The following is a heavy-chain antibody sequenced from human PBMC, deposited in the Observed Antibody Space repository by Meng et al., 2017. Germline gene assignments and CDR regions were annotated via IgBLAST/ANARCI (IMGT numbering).Heavy chain of an antibody. Sequence: QGQRVQSGGGVKKAGSSVKVSCKASGGTFSSYAISWVRQAPGQGLEWMGGIIPIFGTANYAQKFQGRVTITADESTSTAYMELSSLRSEDTAVYYCARRPGYSSGWYDYWGQGTLVTVSS. D-gene: IGHD6-19*01. V-gene: IGHV1-69*01. CDR1: GGTFSSYA. J-gene: IGHJ4*02. CDR3: ARRPGYSSGWYDY. CDR2: IIPIFGTA.